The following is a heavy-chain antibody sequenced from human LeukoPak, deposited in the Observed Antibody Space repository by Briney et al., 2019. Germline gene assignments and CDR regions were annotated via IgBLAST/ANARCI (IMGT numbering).Heavy chain of an antibody. D-gene: IGHD5-24*01. CDR1: GGSISSSSYY. CDR3: ARDLGVEMATIDDY. J-gene: IGHJ4*02. Sequence: SETLSLTCTVSGGSISSSSYYWGWIRQPPGKGLEWIGGMYYSGSTYYNASLKSRVTMSVDTSKNQFSLKLSSVTAADTAVYYCARDLGVEMATIDDYWGQGTLVTVSS. V-gene: IGHV4-39*07. CDR2: MYYSGST.